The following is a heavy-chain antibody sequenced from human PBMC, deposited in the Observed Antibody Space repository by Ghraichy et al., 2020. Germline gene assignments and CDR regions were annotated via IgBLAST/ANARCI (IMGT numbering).Heavy chain of an antibody. D-gene: IGHD5-18*01. CDR3: ARVSDTAMDYSDY. V-gene: IGHV3-21*01. Sequence: GGSLRLSCAASGFTFSSYSMNWVRQAPGKGLEWVSSISSSSSYIYYADSVKGRFTISRDNAKNSLYLQMNSLRAEDTAVYYCARVSDTAMDYSDYWGQGTLVTVSS. CDR1: GFTFSSYS. J-gene: IGHJ4*02. CDR2: ISSSSSYI.